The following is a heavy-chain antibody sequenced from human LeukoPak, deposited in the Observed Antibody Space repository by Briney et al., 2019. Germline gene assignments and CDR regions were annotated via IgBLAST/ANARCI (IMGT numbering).Heavy chain of an antibody. Sequence: GGSLRLSCAASGFTFSNFAMTWVRQAPGTGLEWISSITESGGRTYYADSVKGRLTISRDNSRNTVYLQLTSLRVEDTAIYHCTRGSRATYDYWGQGTLVTVSS. CDR3: TRGSRATYDY. CDR2: ITESGGRT. D-gene: IGHD3-16*01. CDR1: GFTFSNFA. J-gene: IGHJ4*02. V-gene: IGHV3-23*01.